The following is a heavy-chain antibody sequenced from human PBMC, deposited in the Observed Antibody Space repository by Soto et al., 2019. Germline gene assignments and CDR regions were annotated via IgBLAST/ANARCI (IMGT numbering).Heavy chain of an antibody. CDR1: GYTFTSHD. V-gene: IGHV1-8*01. J-gene: IGHJ5*02. Sequence: QPQLEQSGAELKKPGASVRVSCKASGYTFTSHDIIWVRQAAGQGLEWMGWMNPLSEKSKTSYLPNFEDRIIMNRETSLETAYLELSGLRSDDTAIYYCARGATADYDFWANPRGDWLDLWGQGTLVIVSS. CDR2: MNPLSEKSKT. CDR3: ARGATADYDFWANPRGDWLDL. D-gene: IGHD3-3*01.